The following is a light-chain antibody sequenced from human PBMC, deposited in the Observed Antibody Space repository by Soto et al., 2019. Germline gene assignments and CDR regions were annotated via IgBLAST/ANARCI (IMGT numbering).Light chain of an antibody. J-gene: IGKJ2*01. V-gene: IGKV3-15*01. CDR3: QQYHNWPLT. CDR1: QSINSE. Sequence: EIVMTQSPATLSLSPGDRAALSCRASQSINSELAWYQQKPGQPPRLLIYGASTRATGVPARFTGSESGSEFTLTISGLQSEDFAVYYCQQYHNWPLTFGQGTKLEIK. CDR2: GAS.